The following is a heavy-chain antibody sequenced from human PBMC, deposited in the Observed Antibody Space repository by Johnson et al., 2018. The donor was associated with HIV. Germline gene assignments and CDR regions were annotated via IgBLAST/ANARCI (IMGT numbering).Heavy chain of an antibody. CDR3: ARERGPWKHLWLRDAFDI. Sequence: QVQLVESGGGVVQPGRSLRLSCAASGFNFSSDGMHWVRQAPGKGLEWVAVIYYVDSVKGRFTISRDNAKNSLYLQLNSLTAADTAVYYCARERGPWKHLWLRDAFDIWGQGTMVTVSS. CDR1: GFNFSSDG. D-gene: IGHD5-18*01. J-gene: IGHJ3*02. CDR2: I. V-gene: IGHV3-33*01.